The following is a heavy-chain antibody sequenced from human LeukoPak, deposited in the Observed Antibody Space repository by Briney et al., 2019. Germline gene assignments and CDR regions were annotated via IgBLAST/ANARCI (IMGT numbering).Heavy chain of an antibody. J-gene: IGHJ4*02. CDR1: GYTFTGYY. Sequence: GASVKVSCKASGYTFTGYYMHLVRQAPGQGLEWMGWINPNSGGTKYAQKFQGRVTMTRDTSITTADMELSRLRSDDTAVYYCARGPNFDYWGQGTLVTVSS. CDR2: INPNSGGT. CDR3: ARGPNFDY. V-gene: IGHV1-2*02.